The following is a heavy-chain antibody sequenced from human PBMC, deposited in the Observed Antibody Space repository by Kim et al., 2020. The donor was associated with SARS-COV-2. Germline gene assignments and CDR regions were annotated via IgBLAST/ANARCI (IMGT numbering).Heavy chain of an antibody. Sequence: SVKVSCKASGGTFSSYAISWVRQAPGQGLEWMGGIIPIFGTANYAQKFQGRVTITADESTSTAYMELSSLRSEDTAVYYCARDFSLYNWFDPWGQGTLVTVSS. CDR1: GGTFSSYA. D-gene: IGHD3-3*01. V-gene: IGHV1-69*13. J-gene: IGHJ5*02. CDR3: ARDFSLYNWFDP. CDR2: IIPIFGTA.